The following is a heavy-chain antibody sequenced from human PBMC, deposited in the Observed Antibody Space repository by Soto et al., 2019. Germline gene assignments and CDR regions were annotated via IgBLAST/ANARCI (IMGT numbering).Heavy chain of an antibody. Sequence: QVQLVQSGAEVKKPGASVKVSCKASGYTFASSGISWVRPAPGQGLEWMAWISTYNGDSNYAPKLQGRVTVTTDTSTSTVFLELRSLRSDDTAVYYCARDLRSSIEEYFDSWGQGTLVTVSS. D-gene: IGHD6-13*01. V-gene: IGHV1-18*01. CDR3: ARDLRSSIEEYFDS. CDR1: GYTFASSG. CDR2: ISTYNGDS. J-gene: IGHJ4*02.